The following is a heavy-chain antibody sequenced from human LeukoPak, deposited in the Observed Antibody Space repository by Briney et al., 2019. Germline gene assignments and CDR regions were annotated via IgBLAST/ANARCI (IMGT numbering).Heavy chain of an antibody. CDR1: GYTFTSYT. CDR3: ARVEDYYDSSGYYYFDY. D-gene: IGHD3-22*01. CDR2: IIVYNGNT. V-gene: IGHV1-18*01. Sequence: ASLKVSCKASGYTFTSYTISWVRHALGQGREWMSWIIVYNGNTNYAQKLQGRVTMTTDTSTSTASVELRSLRSDDTAVYYCARVEDYYDSSGYYYFDYWGEGTLVTVSS. J-gene: IGHJ4*02.